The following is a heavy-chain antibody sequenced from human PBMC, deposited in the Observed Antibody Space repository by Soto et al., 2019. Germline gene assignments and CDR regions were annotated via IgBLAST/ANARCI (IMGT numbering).Heavy chain of an antibody. D-gene: IGHD3-10*01. V-gene: IGHV1-46*03. CDR2: INPFDGRR. CDR3: SGVDVGETSPFDH. Sequence: ASVKVSCKASVYIFTSYYIHWLRQPPGQGVEGVGWINPFDGRRMFAQRFRGRVTMTQDTPTSTVYMEVSSLRSEDMAVYYCSGVDVGETSPFDHWGHGSLVTVSS. CDR1: VYIFTSYY. J-gene: IGHJ4*03.